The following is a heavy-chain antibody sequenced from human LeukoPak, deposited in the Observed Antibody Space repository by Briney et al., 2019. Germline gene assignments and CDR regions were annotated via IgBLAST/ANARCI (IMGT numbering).Heavy chain of an antibody. D-gene: IGHD6-13*01. V-gene: IGHV1-69*06. CDR2: IIPIFGTA. Sequence: SVKVSCKASGGTFTSYAISGVRQAPGQGLEWMGGIIPIFGTANYAQKFQGRVTITADKSTSTAYMELSSLRSEDTAVYYCARARAAAGTLFDYWGQGTLVTVSS. CDR3: ARARAAAGTLFDY. J-gene: IGHJ4*02. CDR1: GGTFTSYA.